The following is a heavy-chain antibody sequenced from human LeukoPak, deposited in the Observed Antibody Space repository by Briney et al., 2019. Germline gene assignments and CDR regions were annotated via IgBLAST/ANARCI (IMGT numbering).Heavy chain of an antibody. Sequence: GGSLRLSCVASGFNFSGSAMHWVRQASGKGLEWVGRIRSKTNSYATVYAASVTGRFTISRDDSKNTAYLQMDSLKTEDTAVYYCTRLHTIVGTTTFGVSWGQGTLVTVSS. V-gene: IGHV3-73*01. CDR1: GFNFSGSA. CDR2: IRSKTNSYAT. D-gene: IGHD1-26*01. J-gene: IGHJ5*02. CDR3: TRLHTIVGTTTFGVS.